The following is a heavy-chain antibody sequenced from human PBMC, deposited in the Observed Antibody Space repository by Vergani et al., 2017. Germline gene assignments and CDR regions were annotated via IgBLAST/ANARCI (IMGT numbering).Heavy chain of an antibody. V-gene: IGHV1-3*01. Sequence: QVQLVQSGAEVKKPGASVKVSCKASGYTFTSYAMHWVRQAPGQRLEWMGWIDAGNGNTKYSQKFQGRVTITRDTSASTAYMELSSLRSEDTAVYYCARGRAYGSGSPHYYYGMDVWGQGTTVTVSS. CDR2: IDAGNGNT. CDR3: ARGRAYGSGSPHYYYGMDV. J-gene: IGHJ6*02. D-gene: IGHD3-10*01. CDR1: GYTFTSYA.